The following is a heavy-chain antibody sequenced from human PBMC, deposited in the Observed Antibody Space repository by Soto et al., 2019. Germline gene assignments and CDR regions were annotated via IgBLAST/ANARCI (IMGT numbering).Heavy chain of an antibody. CDR1: GFTFSDYF. D-gene: IGHD6-6*01. J-gene: IGHJ4*02. V-gene: IGHV3-11*01. Sequence: GGSLRLSCAASGFTFSDYFMSWIRQAPGKGLEWIAYISSGGDSVYYADSVKGRFTISRDNAKNSLYLQMNSLRAEDTAVYYCARDRGQLVLDYWGQGTLVTVSS. CDR2: ISSGGDSV. CDR3: ARDRGQLVLDY.